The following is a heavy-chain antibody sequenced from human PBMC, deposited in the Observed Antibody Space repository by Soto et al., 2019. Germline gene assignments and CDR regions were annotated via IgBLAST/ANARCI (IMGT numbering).Heavy chain of an antibody. D-gene: IGHD5-18*01. J-gene: IGHJ4*02. CDR2: IKQDGSEK. CDR3: ARTGYSYGSYFDY. Sequence: GGSLRLSCAASGFTFSSYWMSWVRQAPGKGLEWVANIKQDGSEKYYVDSVKGRFTISRDNAKNSLYLQMNSLRAEDTAVYYCARTGYSYGSYFDYWGQGTLVTVSS. CDR1: GFTFSSYW. V-gene: IGHV3-7*01.